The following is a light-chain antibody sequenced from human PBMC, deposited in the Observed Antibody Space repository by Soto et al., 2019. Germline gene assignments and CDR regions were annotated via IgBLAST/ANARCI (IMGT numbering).Light chain of an antibody. J-gene: IGKJ1*01. CDR3: QQYNNWPSWT. V-gene: IGKV3D-15*01. CDR2: EAS. CDR1: QSVRGN. Sequence: FVLTQSPGTLSLSPGERATFSCRASQSVRGNYIAWYQQKPGQAPRFLIFEASKRATGTPARFSGSGSGTEFTLTISSLQSEDFAVYYCQQYNNWPSWTFGQGTKVDIK.